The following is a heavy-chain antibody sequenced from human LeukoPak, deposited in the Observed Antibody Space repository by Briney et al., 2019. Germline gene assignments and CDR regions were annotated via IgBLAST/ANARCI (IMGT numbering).Heavy chain of an antibody. V-gene: IGHV3-74*01. CDR3: ARDLWDYVWGSYRYTPDFDY. J-gene: IGHJ4*02. D-gene: IGHD3-16*02. CDR1: GFTFSSYW. CDR2: INTDGSTT. Sequence: GGSLRLSCAASGFTFSSYWMHWVRQAPGKGLVWVSRINTDGSTTSYADSVKGRFTISRDSAKNTLYLQMNSLRAEDTAVYYCARDLWDYVWGSYRYTPDFDYWGQGTLVTVSS.